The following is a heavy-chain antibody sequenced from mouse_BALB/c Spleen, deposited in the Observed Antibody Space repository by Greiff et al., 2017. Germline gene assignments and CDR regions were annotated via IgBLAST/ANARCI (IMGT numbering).Heavy chain of an antibody. Sequence: EVKLMESGGGLVKPGGSLKLSCAASGFAFSSYDMSWVRQTPEKRLEWVAYISSGGGSTYYPDTVKGRFTISRDNAKNTLYLQLSSLKSEDTAMYYCARRNYGSRNYFDYWGQGTTLTVSS. CDR1: GFAFSSYD. CDR3: ARRNYGSRNYFDY. J-gene: IGHJ2*01. CDR2: ISSGGGST. D-gene: IGHD1-1*01. V-gene: IGHV5-12-1*01.